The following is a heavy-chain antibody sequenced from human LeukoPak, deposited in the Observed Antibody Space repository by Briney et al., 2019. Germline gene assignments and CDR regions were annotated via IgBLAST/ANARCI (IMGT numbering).Heavy chain of an antibody. D-gene: IGHD3-3*01. Sequence: SETLSLTCTVSGGSISSSSYYWGWIRQPPGKGLEWIGSIYYSGSTYYNPSLKSRVTISVDTSKNQFSLKLSSETAADTAVYYCARVTIFGVVITSAFDYWGQGTLVTVSS. V-gene: IGHV4-39*01. J-gene: IGHJ4*02. CDR2: IYYSGST. CDR3: ARVTIFGVVITSAFDY. CDR1: GGSISSSSYY.